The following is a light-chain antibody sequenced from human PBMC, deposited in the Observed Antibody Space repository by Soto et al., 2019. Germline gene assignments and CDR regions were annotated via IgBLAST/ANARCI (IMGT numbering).Light chain of an antibody. V-gene: IGLV1-40*01. Sequence: QSVLTQPPSVSGAPGQRVSISCTGSSSNIGAGYDVHWYEHLPGTAPKLLIYQNNNRPSGVPDQFSGSKSGTSASLAITGLQAEDEADYYCQSYDSSLSAVVFGGGTKLTVL. CDR2: QNN. CDR1: SSNIGAGYD. CDR3: QSYDSSLSAVV. J-gene: IGLJ2*01.